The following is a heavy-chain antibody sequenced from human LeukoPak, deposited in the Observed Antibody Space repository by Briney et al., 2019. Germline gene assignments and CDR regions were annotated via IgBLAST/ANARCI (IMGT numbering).Heavy chain of an antibody. V-gene: IGHV3-73*01. CDR2: IRSKANSYAT. J-gene: IGHJ4*02. CDR1: GFTFSGSA. CDR3: AWWELPDY. Sequence: GGSLRPSCAASGFTFSGSAMHWVRQASGKGLEWVGRIRSKANSYATAYAASVKGRFTISRDDSKNTAYLQMNSLKTEDTAVYYCAWWELPDYWGQGTLVTVSS. D-gene: IGHD1-26*01.